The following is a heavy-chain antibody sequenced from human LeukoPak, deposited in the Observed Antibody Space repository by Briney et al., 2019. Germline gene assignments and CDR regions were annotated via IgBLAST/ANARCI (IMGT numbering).Heavy chain of an antibody. CDR3: AREGVAGTGLDF. J-gene: IGHJ4*02. D-gene: IGHD6-13*01. CDR2: MNPNSGNT. CDR1: GYTFTSYD. V-gene: IGHV1-8*01. Sequence: ASVKVSCKASGYTFTSYDINWVRQATGQGLEWMGWMNPNSGNTGYAQKFQGRVTMTRNTSISTAYMELSSLRSEDTAVYYCAREGVAGTGLDFWGQGTLVTVSS.